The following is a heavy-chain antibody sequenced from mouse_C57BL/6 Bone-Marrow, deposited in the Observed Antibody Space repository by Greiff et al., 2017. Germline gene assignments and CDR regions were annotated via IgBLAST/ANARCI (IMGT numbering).Heavy chain of an antibody. CDR1: GYTFTSYW. V-gene: IGHV1-64*01. Sequence: QVQLQQPGAELVKPGASVKLSCKASGYTFTSYWMHWVKQRPGQGLEWIGMIHPNSGSTNYNEKFKSKATLTVDKSSSTAYMQLSSLTSEYSAVDYCAPIYSNLFYWYFDVWGTGTTVTVSS. J-gene: IGHJ1*03. D-gene: IGHD2-5*01. CDR3: APIYSNLFYWYFDV. CDR2: IHPNSGST.